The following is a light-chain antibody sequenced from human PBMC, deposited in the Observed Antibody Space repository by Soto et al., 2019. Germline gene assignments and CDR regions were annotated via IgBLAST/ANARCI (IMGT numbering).Light chain of an antibody. Sequence: DIVMTQSPDSLAVSLGERATINCKSSQSVLTSSNNKNYFAWYQQKPGQPPKLLIYWASTRESGVPDRFSGSGSGTDFTLTISSLQAEDVAFYYCQQYYSTPYTFGQGTKLEIK. CDR2: WAS. CDR1: QSVLTSSNNKNY. V-gene: IGKV4-1*01. J-gene: IGKJ2*01. CDR3: QQYYSTPYT.